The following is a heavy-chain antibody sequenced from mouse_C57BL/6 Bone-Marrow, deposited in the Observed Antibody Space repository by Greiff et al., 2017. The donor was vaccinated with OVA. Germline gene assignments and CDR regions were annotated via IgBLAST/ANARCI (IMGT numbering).Heavy chain of an antibody. Sequence: EVKVVESGGGLVQPGGSLKLSCAASGFTFSDYYMYWVRQTPEKRLEWVAYISNGGGSTYYPDTVKGRFTISRDNAKNTLYLQMSRLKSEDTAMYYCALYGSSYRDAMDYWGQGTSVTVSS. V-gene: IGHV5-12*01. CDR2: ISNGGGST. D-gene: IGHD1-1*01. J-gene: IGHJ4*01. CDR1: GFTFSDYY. CDR3: ALYGSSYRDAMDY.